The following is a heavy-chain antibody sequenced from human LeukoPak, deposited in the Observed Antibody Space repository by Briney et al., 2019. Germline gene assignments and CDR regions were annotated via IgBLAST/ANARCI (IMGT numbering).Heavy chain of an antibody. CDR1: GVSISSYY. D-gene: IGHD2-15*01. Sequence: SETLSLTCTVSGVSISSYYWSWIRQPPGRGLEWIGYIYYSGSTNYNPSLKSRVTISVDTSKNQFSLKLSSVTAADTAVYYCARVTAAVYFDYWGQGTLVTVSS. CDR2: IYYSGST. V-gene: IGHV4-59*12. CDR3: ARVTAAVYFDY. J-gene: IGHJ4*02.